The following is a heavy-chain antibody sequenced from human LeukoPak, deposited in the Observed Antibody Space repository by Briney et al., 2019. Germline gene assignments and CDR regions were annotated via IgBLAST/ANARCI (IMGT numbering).Heavy chain of an antibody. CDR1: GGTFSSYA. CDR2: IIPIFGTA. J-gene: IGHJ3*02. V-gene: IGHV1-69*13. Sequence: ASVKVFCKASGGTFSSYAISWVRQAPGQGLEWMGGIIPIFGTANYAQKFQGRVTITADESTSTAYMELSSLRSEDTAVYYCARDVVVVAAPSGAFDIWGQGTMVTVSS. CDR3: ARDVVVVAAPSGAFDI. D-gene: IGHD2-15*01.